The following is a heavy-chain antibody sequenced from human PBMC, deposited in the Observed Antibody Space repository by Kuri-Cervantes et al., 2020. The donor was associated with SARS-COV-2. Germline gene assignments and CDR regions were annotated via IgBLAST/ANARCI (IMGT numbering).Heavy chain of an antibody. CDR2: IYPGDSDT. CDR3: ARHRAGGYYDSSGLDV. CDR1: GYSFTSYW. D-gene: IGHD3-22*01. Sequence: GGSLRLSCKRSGYSFTSYWIGWVRQMPGKGLEWMGIIYPGDSDTRYSPSFQGQVTISADKSISTAYLQWSSLKASDTAMYYGARHRAGGYYDSSGLDVWGQGTTVTVSS. J-gene: IGHJ6*02. V-gene: IGHV5-51*01.